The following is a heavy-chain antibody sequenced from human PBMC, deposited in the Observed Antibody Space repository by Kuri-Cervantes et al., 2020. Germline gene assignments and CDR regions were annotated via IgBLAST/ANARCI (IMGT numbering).Heavy chain of an antibody. D-gene: IGHD2-2*01. CDR1: GYTFTSYG. V-gene: IGHV1-18*01. CDR3: ARDASKYCSSTSCLGGFDP. CDR2: ISAYNGNT. Sequence: ASVKVSCKASGYTFTSYGISWVRQAPGQGLEWMGWISAYNGNTNYAQKLQGRVTMTTDTSTSTAYMELRSLRSDDTAVYYCARDASKYCSSTSCLGGFDPWGQGTLVTVSS. J-gene: IGHJ5*02.